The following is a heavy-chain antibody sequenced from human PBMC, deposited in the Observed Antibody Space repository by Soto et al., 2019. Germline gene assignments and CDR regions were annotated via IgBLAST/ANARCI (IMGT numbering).Heavy chain of an antibody. CDR2: ISWDGGST. J-gene: IGHJ6*02. CDR1: GFTFDDYP. CDR3: AKDIIPNSGYGASQREYGMDV. D-gene: IGHD5-12*01. Sequence: DVQLVESGGVVVQPGGSLRLSCAASGFTFDDYPMHWVRQAPGKDLEWVSLISWDGGSTYYADSVKGRFTISRDNSKNSLYLQMNSLRTEETALYYCAKDIIPNSGYGASQREYGMDVWGQGTTVTVSS. V-gene: IGHV3-43*01.